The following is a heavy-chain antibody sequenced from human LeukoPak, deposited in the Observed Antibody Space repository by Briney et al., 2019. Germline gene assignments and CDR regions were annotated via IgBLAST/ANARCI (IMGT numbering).Heavy chain of an antibody. V-gene: IGHV3-72*01. CDR1: GFTFSDRD. CDR2: SRNKAKSHTT. Sequence: GGSLRLSCAASGFTFSDRDMDWVRQAPGKGLEWVGRSRNKAKSHTTEYAASAKGRFTISRDNSNNSVWLQMNSLKTEDTAVYYCALWSYYYYGLDVWGQGTTVTVSS. D-gene: IGHD5-18*01. CDR3: ALWSYYYYGLDV. J-gene: IGHJ6*02.